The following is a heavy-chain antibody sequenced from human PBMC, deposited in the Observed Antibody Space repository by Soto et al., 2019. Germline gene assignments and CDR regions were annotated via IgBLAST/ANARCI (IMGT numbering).Heavy chain of an antibody. V-gene: IGHV4-59*01. D-gene: IGHD4-17*01. Sequence: QVQLQESGPGLVKPSETLSLTCTVSGGSISSYYWSWIRQPPGKGLEWIGYIYYSGSTNYNPSLKSRGTISADTSKNQFSLKLSSVTAADTAVDYCARNDYCDYYYYYYMDVWGKGTTVTVSS. J-gene: IGHJ6*03. CDR1: GGSISSYY. CDR2: IYYSGST. CDR3: ARNDYCDYYYYYYMDV.